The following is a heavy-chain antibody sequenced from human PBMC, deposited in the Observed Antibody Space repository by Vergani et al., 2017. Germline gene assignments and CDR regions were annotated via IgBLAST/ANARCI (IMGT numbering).Heavy chain of an antibody. D-gene: IGHD4-23*01. J-gene: IGHJ3*02. Sequence: QVQLQESGPGLVKPPGTLSLTCAVSGGSISSSNWWSWVRQPPGKGLEWIREIYHSGSTNYNPSLKSRVTISVDKSKNQFSLKLSSVTAADTAVYYCAREKTTVVTPGAFDIWGQGTMVTVSS. CDR3: AREKTTVVTPGAFDI. CDR2: IYHSGST. CDR1: GGSISSSNW. V-gene: IGHV4-4*03.